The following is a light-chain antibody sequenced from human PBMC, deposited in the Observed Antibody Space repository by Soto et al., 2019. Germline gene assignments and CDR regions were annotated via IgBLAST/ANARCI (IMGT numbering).Light chain of an antibody. CDR2: NNN. CDR3: AAWDDSLNGRL. J-gene: IGLJ2*01. V-gene: IGLV1-44*01. CDR1: SSNIGSYT. Sequence: QSALTQPPSASGTPGQRVTISCSGSSSNIGSYTVNWYQLLPGTAPKLLIYNNNHRPSGVPDRFPGSKSGTSASLAISGLQSEDEADYYCAAWDDSLNGRLFGGGTKLTVL.